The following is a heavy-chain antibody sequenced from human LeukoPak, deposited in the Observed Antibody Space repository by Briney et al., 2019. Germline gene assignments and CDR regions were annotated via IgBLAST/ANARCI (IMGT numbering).Heavy chain of an antibody. V-gene: IGHV3-23*01. CDR1: GFTFSSYA. CDR2: ISGSGGST. CDR3: AKGPSSSWYYYYYYMDV. D-gene: IGHD6-13*01. J-gene: IGHJ6*03. Sequence: GGSLRLSCAASGFTFSSYAMSWVRQAPGKGLEWVSAISGSGGSTYYADSVKGRFTISRDNSKNTLYLQMNSLRAEDTAVYYCAKGPSSSWYYYYYYMDVWGKGTTVTVSS.